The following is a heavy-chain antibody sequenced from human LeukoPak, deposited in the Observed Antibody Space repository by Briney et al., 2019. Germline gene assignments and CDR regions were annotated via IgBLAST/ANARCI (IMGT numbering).Heavy chain of an antibody. CDR1: GFPFSSYS. D-gene: IGHD4-11*01. J-gene: IGHJ4*02. Sequence: GGSLRLSCAASGFPFSSYSMNWVRQAPGKGLEWVSYIGSSSSTIYYADSVKGRFTISRDNAKNSLYPQMKSLRDEDTAVYYCARDRDYSFDYWGQGTLVTVSS. CDR3: ARDRDYSFDY. V-gene: IGHV3-48*02. CDR2: IGSSSSTI.